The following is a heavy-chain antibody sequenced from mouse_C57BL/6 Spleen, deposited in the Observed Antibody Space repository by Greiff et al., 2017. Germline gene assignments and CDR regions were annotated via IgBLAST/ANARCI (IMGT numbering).Heavy chain of an antibody. CDR2: IHANSGST. CDR1: GYTFTSYW. CDR3: ARGSPAGY. Sequence: VQLQQPGAELVKPGASLKLSCKASGYTFTSYWMYWVQQRPGQGLEWIGTIHANSGSTNYNEKVKSKVTLTGDKAYSTVYMQMSRLTSENSAVYYCARGSPAGYWGQGTTLTVSS. J-gene: IGHJ2*01. V-gene: IGHV1-64*01. D-gene: IGHD6-2*01.